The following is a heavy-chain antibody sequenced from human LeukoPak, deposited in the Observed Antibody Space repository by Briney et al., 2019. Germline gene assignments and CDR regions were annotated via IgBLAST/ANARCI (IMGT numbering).Heavy chain of an antibody. CDR2: INHSGST. CDR1: GGSFSGYY. V-gene: IGHV4-34*01. Sequence: PSETLSLTCAVYGGSFSGYYWSWIRQPPGKGLEWIGEINHSGSTNYSPSLKSRVTISVDTSKNQFSLKLSSVTAADTAVYYCAREKVQGVIRLFDYWGQGTLVTVSS. CDR3: AREKVQGVIRLFDY. D-gene: IGHD3-10*01. J-gene: IGHJ4*02.